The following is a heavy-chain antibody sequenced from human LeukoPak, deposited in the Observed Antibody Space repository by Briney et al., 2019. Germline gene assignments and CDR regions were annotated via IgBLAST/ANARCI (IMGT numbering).Heavy chain of an antibody. CDR3: ARDLPLGY. V-gene: IGHV4-34*01. D-gene: IGHD3-16*01. CDR1: GGSFSGYY. J-gene: IGHJ4*02. Sequence: SETLSLTCAVYGGSFSGYYWSWIRQPPGKGLEWIGEINHSGSTNYNPSLKSRVTISVDTSKNQFSLKLSSVTAADTAVYYCARDLPLGYWGQGTLVTVSS. CDR2: INHSGST.